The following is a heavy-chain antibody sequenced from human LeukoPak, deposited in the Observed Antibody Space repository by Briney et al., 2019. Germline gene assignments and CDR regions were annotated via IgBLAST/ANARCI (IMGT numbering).Heavy chain of an antibody. V-gene: IGHV4-39*01. CDR2: IYFSGTT. J-gene: IGHJ4*02. CDR1: GGSISSSSYH. Sequence: SETLSLTCTVSGGSISSSSYHWGWIRQPPGQGLEWIGSIYFSGTTFYNPSLKSRVTISVDTSKNQFSLKLSSVTAADTAVYYCARGGMVRGVRFDYWGQGTLVTVSS. CDR3: ARGGMVRGVRFDY. D-gene: IGHD3-10*01.